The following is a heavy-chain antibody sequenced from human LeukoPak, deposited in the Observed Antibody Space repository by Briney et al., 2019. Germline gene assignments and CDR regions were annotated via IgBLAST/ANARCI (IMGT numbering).Heavy chain of an antibody. J-gene: IGHJ4*02. Sequence: SSETLSLTCTVSGGSISSYYWSWIRQPAGKGLEWIGRISTSGSTNYKSSLKSRVTMSEDTSNNQFSLNLTSVTAADTAVYYCARAVDTTWRYFDYWGQGTPVTVSS. CDR3: ARAVDTTWRYFDY. CDR2: ISTSGST. D-gene: IGHD3-3*01. CDR1: GGSISSYY. V-gene: IGHV4-4*07.